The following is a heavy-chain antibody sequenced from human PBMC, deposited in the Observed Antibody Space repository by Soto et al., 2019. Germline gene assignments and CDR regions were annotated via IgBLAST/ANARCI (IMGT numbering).Heavy chain of an antibody. J-gene: IGHJ6*02. CDR1: GGYFSSGDYY. Sequence: QVQLQESGPGVVKPSQTLSLTCTVSGGYFSSGDYYWCWVRQPPGKGLDWIGYIYYTGSTFNNPSLKSRVSISIDTSKIQFSLKLISVTAADTAVYYCARIHFGDEPSYYYYGMDVWGQGTTVTVSS. V-gene: IGHV4-30-4*01. D-gene: IGHD4-17*01. CDR2: IYYTGST. CDR3: ARIHFGDEPSYYYYGMDV.